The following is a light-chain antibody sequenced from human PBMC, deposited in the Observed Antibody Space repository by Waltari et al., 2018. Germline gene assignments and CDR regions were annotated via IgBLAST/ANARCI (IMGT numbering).Light chain of an antibody. CDR3: AAWDDSLKGLV. Sequence: QSVLTQPPSASGTPGQRVTIPCSGGSSNIGANTVNWYQQLPGTAPKLLIYSNNQRPSGVPDRLSGSKSGTSASLAISGLQSEDEADYYCAAWDDSLKGLVFGGGTKLTVL. CDR2: SNN. V-gene: IGLV1-44*01. J-gene: IGLJ2*01. CDR1: SSNIGANT.